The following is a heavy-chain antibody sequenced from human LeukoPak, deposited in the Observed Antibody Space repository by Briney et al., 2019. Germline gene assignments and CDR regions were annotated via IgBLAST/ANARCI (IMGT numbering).Heavy chain of an antibody. V-gene: IGHV3-23*01. CDR2: ITSSGDST. J-gene: IGHJ1*01. CDR3: AKDHQYCYITSCLAQH. Sequence: QSGGSLRLSCAASGFTFSSYAMSWVRQAPGKGLEWVSGITSSGDSTFYADSVKGRFTISRDNSKNTLYLQMNSLRVEDTAVYYCAKDHQYCYITSCLAQHWGRGTLVTVSS. CDR1: GFTFSSYA. D-gene: IGHD2-2*01.